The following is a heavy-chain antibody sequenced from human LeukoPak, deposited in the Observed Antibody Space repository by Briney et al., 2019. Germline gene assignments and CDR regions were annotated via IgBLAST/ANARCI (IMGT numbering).Heavy chain of an antibody. CDR2: IKEDGSDK. CDR3: GRSGIVTTAVPF. D-gene: IGHD1-26*01. Sequence: QSGGSLRLSCAASGFSFSSYWMSWVRQAPGKGLEWVANIKEDGSDKNHVDSVKGRFTISRDNAKNSLYLQMNTLRAEDTAVYYCGRSGIVTTAVPFWGQGTLVTVSS. V-gene: IGHV3-7*01. CDR1: GFSFSSYW. J-gene: IGHJ4*02.